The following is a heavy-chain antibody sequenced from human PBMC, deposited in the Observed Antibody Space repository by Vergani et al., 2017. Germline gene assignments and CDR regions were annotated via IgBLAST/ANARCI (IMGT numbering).Heavy chain of an antibody. J-gene: IGHJ3*02. CDR1: GFTFSGSA. CDR2: IRSKANSYAT. D-gene: IGHD2-2*01. Sequence: EVQLVESGGGLVQPGGSLKLSCAASGFTFSGSAMHWVRQAPGKGLEWVGRIRSKANSYATAYAASVKGRFTISRDDSKNTAYLQMNSLKTEDTAVYYCTRGDCSSTSCPTWYPGDYAFDIWGQGTMVTVSS. CDR3: TRGDCSSTSCPTWYPGDYAFDI. V-gene: IGHV3-73*02.